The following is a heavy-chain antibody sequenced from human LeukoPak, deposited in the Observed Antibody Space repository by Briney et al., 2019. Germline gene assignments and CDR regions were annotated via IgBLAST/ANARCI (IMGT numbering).Heavy chain of an antibody. CDR1: GYTFTGYY. Sequence: GASVKVSCKGSGYTFTGYYMHRVRQAPGQGLEWMGWINPNSGGTNYAQKFQGRVTMTRDTSISTAYMELSRLRSDDTAVYYCARAPRGVRGAPDNWFDPWGQGTLVTVSS. CDR3: ARAPRGVRGAPDNWFDP. V-gene: IGHV1-2*02. D-gene: IGHD3-10*01. J-gene: IGHJ5*02. CDR2: INPNSGGT.